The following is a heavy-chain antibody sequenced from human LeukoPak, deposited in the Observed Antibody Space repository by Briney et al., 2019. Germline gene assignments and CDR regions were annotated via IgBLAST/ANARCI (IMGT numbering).Heavy chain of an antibody. V-gene: IGHV3-33*01. D-gene: IGHD3-10*01. CDR3: ASGPYYGSGSWGY. CDR2: VWPNGSNK. CDR1: EFTFINYD. J-gene: IGHJ4*02. Sequence: PGTSLRLSCAASEFTFINYDTHWVRQAPGRGLEWVSVVWPNGSNKYYADSVKGRFTISRDNSRNTVFLQMNSLRDEDTAVYYCASGPYYGSGSWGYWGQGTLVTVSS.